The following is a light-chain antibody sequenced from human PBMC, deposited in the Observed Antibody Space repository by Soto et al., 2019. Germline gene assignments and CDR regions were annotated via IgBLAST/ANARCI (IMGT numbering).Light chain of an antibody. CDR1: SSDVGGYNY. J-gene: IGLJ2*01. V-gene: IGLV2-14*01. CDR3: SSYTSRSTLNVV. Sequence: QSVLAQPASVSGSPGQSITISCTGTSSDVGGYNYVSWYQQHPGKAPKLMIYEVSNRPSGVSNRFSGSKSGNTASLTISGLQAEDEADYYCSSYTSRSTLNVVFGGGTKVTVL. CDR2: EVS.